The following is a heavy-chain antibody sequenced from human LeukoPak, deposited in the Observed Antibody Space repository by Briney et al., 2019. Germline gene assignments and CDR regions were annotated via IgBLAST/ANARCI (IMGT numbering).Heavy chain of an antibody. CDR3: ARGYDSSGYYVAFDI. CDR1: GYTFTSYY. D-gene: IGHD3-22*01. CDR2: IIPIFGTA. J-gene: IGHJ3*02. V-gene: IGHV1-69*06. Sequence: GASVKVSCKASGYTFTSYYMHWVRQAPGQGLEWMGGIIPIFGTANYAQKFQGRVTITADKSTSTAYMELSSLRSEDTAVYYCARGYDSSGYYVAFDIWGQGTMVTVSS.